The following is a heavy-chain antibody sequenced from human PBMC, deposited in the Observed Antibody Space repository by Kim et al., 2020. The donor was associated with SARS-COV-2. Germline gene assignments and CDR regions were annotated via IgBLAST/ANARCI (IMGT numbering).Heavy chain of an antibody. Sequence: ASVKVSCKASGYTFTSYGISWVRQAPGQGLEWMGWISAYNGNTNYAQKLQGRVTMTTDTSTSTAYMELRSLRSDDTAVYYCARDFFHGRDLYYYYGMDVWGQGTTVTVSS. CDR3: ARDFFHGRDLYYYYGMDV. CDR2: ISAYNGNT. CDR1: GYTFTSYG. V-gene: IGHV1-18*01. J-gene: IGHJ6*02.